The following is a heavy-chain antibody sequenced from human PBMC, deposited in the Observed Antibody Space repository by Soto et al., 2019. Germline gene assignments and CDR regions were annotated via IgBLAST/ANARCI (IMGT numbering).Heavy chain of an antibody. Sequence: GGSLRLSCAASGFTFSSYWMHWVRQAPGKGLVWVSRINSDGSSTSYADSVKGRLTISRDNAKNTLYLQMNSLRAEDTAVYYCARDLGWAAARNYYYYGMDVWGQGTTVTVSS. CDR3: ARDLGWAAARNYYYYGMDV. CDR2: INSDGSST. CDR1: GFTFSSYW. J-gene: IGHJ6*02. D-gene: IGHD6-13*01. V-gene: IGHV3-74*01.